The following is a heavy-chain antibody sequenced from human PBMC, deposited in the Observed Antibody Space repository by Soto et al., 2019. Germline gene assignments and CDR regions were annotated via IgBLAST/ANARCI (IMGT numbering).Heavy chain of an antibody. D-gene: IGHD1-1*01. CDR3: TRGPRSTSTGTGAF. CDR1: GFTFSSYA. Sequence: PGGSLRLSCAASGFTFSSYAMSWVRQAPGKGLEWVSAISGSGGSTYYADSVKGRFTISRDNSKNTLYLQMNSLRVEDTAVYYCTRGPRSTSTGTGAFWGQGTLVTVSS. V-gene: IGHV3-23*01. CDR2: ISGSGGST. J-gene: IGHJ4*02.